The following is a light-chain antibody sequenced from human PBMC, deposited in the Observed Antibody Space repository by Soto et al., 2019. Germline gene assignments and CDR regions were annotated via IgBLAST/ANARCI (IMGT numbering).Light chain of an antibody. CDR2: GAS. CDR1: QSVATN. V-gene: IGKV3-11*01. CDR3: QQRSNWPPT. Sequence: EIVMTQSPATLSVSPGERATLSCRASQSVATNLAWYQQKPGQPPRLLIYGASTRATGIPARFSGSGSGTGFTLTISSLEPEDFAVYYCQQRSNWPPTFGQGTKVDIK. J-gene: IGKJ1*01.